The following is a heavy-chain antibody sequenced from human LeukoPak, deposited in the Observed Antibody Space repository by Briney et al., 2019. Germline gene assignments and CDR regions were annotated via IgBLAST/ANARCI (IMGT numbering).Heavy chain of an antibody. CDR2: IRYTHTGST. CDR3: SRRPITMNAFDI. D-gene: IGHD3-22*01. V-gene: IGHV4-39*01. Sequence: SETLSLTCAVSGGSISRRSYYWGWVRQPPGKGLEWIGSIRYTHTGSTYYNPSLKSRVTISGDTSKNQFSLKLTSVTAADTAVYYCSRRPITMNAFDIWGQGTMVTVSS. CDR1: GGSISRRSYY. J-gene: IGHJ3*02.